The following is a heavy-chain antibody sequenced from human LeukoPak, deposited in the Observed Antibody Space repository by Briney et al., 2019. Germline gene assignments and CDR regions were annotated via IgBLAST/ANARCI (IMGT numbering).Heavy chain of an antibody. CDR3: ARVHSGYYLY. CDR2: IYYSGST. D-gene: IGHD3-22*01. CDR1: GGSITSSSYY. Sequence: SETLSLTCTVSGGSITSSSYYWGWIRQPPGKGLEWIGSIYYSGSTNYNPSLKSRVTISVDTSKNQFSLKLSSVTAADTAVYYCARVHSGYYLYWGQGTLVTVSS. V-gene: IGHV4-39*07. J-gene: IGHJ4*02.